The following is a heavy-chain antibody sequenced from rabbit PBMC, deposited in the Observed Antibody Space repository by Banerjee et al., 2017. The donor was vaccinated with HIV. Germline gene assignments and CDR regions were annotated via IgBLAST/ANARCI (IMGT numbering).Heavy chain of an antibody. V-gene: IGHV1S45*01. CDR3: ARASSSNAYYYGMDL. D-gene: IGHD1-1*01. CDR1: GFDFSSYS. CDR2: IDTGSRGYT. Sequence: QEQLVESGGGLVQPGGSLKLSCKASGFDFSSYSMQWVRQAPGKGLEWIACIDTGSRGYTWYASWAKGRFTISKTSSTTVTLQMTSLTAADTATYFCARASSSNAYYYGMDLWGQGTLVTVS. J-gene: IGHJ6*01.